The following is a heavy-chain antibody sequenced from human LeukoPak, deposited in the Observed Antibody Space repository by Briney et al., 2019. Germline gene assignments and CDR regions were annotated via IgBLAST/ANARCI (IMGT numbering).Heavy chain of an antibody. Sequence: VASVKVSCKVSGYTLTELSMHWVRQTPGKGLEWMGGFDPEDGETIYAPKFQGRVTMTEDTSTDTAYMELSSLRFEGTAVYYCAGSGSYYQGALDIWGQGTMVTVSS. D-gene: IGHD1-26*01. CDR1: GYTLTELS. CDR3: AGSGSYYQGALDI. J-gene: IGHJ3*02. CDR2: FDPEDGET. V-gene: IGHV1-24*01.